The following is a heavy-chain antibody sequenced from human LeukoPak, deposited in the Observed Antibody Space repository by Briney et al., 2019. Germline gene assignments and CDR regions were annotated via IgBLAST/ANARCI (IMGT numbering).Heavy chain of an antibody. Sequence: PGGSLRLPCAASGFTFSSYSMNWVRQAPGKGLEWVSSISSVSTYVYYADSVKGRFTISRDNAKNSLYLQMNSLRAEDTAVYYCAIKYYDTSGYQDYFYYMDVWGKGTTVTVSS. V-gene: IGHV3-21*01. D-gene: IGHD3-22*01. CDR3: AIKYYDTSGYQDYFYYMDV. J-gene: IGHJ6*03. CDR2: ISSVSTYV. CDR1: GFTFSSYS.